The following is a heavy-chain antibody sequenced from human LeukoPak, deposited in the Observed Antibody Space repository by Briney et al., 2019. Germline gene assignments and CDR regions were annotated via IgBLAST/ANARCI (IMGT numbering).Heavy chain of an antibody. CDR2: IIPIFGTA. CDR1: GGTFSSFA. D-gene: IGHD5-12*01. J-gene: IGHJ4*02. CDR3: ASPSLSVSNGYDSPFVY. Sequence: GASVKVSCKASGGTFSSFAISWVRQAPGQGLEWMGGIIPIFGTANYAPNFQGRVMIIADESTSTAYMELSSLRSEDTAVYYCASPSLSVSNGYDSPFVYWGQGTLVTVFS. V-gene: IGHV1-69*01.